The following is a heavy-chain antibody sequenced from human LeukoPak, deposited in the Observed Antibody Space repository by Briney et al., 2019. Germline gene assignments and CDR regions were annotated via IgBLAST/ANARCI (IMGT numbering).Heavy chain of an antibody. CDR2: IWYDGSNK. Sequence: GGSLRLSCVASGFTFSSYGMHWVRQAPGKGLEWVAVIWYDGSNKYYADSVKGRFTISRDNSKNTLYLQMNSLRAEDTAVYYCASMAITAFDYWGQGTLVTVSS. D-gene: IGHD3-22*01. J-gene: IGHJ4*02. CDR3: ASMAITAFDY. V-gene: IGHV3-33*01. CDR1: GFTFSSYG.